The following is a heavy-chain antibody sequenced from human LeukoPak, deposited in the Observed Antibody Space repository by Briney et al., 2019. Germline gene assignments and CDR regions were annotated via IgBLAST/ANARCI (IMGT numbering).Heavy chain of an antibody. CDR3: AKIVAVATAYGAFNI. CDR1: GGTFSSYI. Sequence: SVKVSCKASGGTFSSYIISWVRQAPGQGLEWMGRIIPILGIANYAQKFQGRVTITADKSTSAAYMELSSLRSEDTAVYYCAKIVAVATAYGAFNIWGPGTMVTVSS. V-gene: IGHV1-69*02. CDR2: IIPILGIA. J-gene: IGHJ3*02. D-gene: IGHD2-21*02.